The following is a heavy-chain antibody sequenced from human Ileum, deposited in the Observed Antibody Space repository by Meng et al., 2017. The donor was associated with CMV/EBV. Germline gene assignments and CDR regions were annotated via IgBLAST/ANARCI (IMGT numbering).Heavy chain of an antibody. CDR1: GGSITSGNYY. V-gene: IGHV4-39*07. CDR2: IYYNGNT. D-gene: IGHD6-19*01. J-gene: IGHJ4*02. CDR3: VRDEGHWLIDF. Sequence: ESLRLSCTVSGGSITSGNYYWGWVRQPPEKGLEWIGSIYYNGNTYYNALLQSRVTMSRDTSRNQFSLKLGSVTAADTAVYYCVRDEGHWLIDFWGQGTSVTVSS.